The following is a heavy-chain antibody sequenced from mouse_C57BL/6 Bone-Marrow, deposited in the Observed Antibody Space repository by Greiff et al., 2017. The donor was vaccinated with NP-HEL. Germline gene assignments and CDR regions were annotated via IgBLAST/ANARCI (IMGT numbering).Heavy chain of an antibody. CDR2: IHPNSGST. D-gene: IGHD1-1*01. V-gene: IGHV1-64*01. CDR1: GYTFTSYW. J-gene: IGHJ1*03. CDR3: ARLDYGSSYRGWYFDV. Sequence: QVQLQQPGAELVKPGASVKLSCKASGYTFTSYWMHWVKQRPGQGLEWIGMIHPNSGSTNYNEKFKSKATLTVDKSSSTAYMQLSSLTSEDSAVYYCARLDYGSSYRGWYFDVWGTGTTVTVSS.